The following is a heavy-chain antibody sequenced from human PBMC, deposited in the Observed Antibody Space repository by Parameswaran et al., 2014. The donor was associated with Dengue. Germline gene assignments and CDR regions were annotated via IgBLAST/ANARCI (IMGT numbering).Heavy chain of an antibody. CDR3: ARDSGYQLTPAFDY. Sequence: VRQMPGKGLEWVANIKQDGSEKYYVDSVKGRFTISRDNAKNSLYLQMNSLRAEDTAVYYCARDSGYQLTPAFDYWGQGTLVTVSS. CDR2: IKQDGSEK. D-gene: IGHD2-2*01. J-gene: IGHJ4*02. V-gene: IGHV3-7*03.